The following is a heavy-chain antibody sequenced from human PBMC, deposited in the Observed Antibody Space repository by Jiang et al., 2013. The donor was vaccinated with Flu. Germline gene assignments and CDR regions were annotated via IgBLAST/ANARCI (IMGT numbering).Heavy chain of an antibody. CDR2: ISYDGSNK. D-gene: IGHD1-1*01. CDR1: GFTFSSYA. CDR3: ARDHKTGCLDY. Sequence: PGRSLRLSCAASGFTFSSYAMHWVRQAPGKGLEWVAVISYDGSNKYYADSVKGRFTISRDNSKNTLYLQMNSLRAEDTAVYYCARDHKTGCLDYWGQGTLVTVSS. V-gene: IGHV3-30-3*01. J-gene: IGHJ4*02.